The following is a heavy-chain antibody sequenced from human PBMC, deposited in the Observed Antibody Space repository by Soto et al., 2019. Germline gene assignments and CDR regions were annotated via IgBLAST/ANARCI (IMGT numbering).Heavy chain of an antibody. D-gene: IGHD6-19*01. Sequence: GSLRLSCEASGFPFSTYSMHWVRQTPGKGLEWVALISYDGSKKYCTDSVKGRFTISRDISRNTVYLHMNSLTAEDTAIYYCARSIAVAGLDSWGQGSQVTVSS. J-gene: IGHJ5*01. CDR1: GFPFSTYS. V-gene: IGHV3-30-3*01. CDR3: ARSIAVAGLDS. CDR2: ISYDGSKK.